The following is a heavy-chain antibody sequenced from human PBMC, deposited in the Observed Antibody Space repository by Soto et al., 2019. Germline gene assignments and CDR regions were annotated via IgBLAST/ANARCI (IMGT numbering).Heavy chain of an antibody. D-gene: IGHD2-2*01. J-gene: IGHJ6*03. CDR1: GFTFSSYS. V-gene: IGHV3-21*01. CDR2: ISSSSSYI. CDR3: ARGPAARYYYYMDV. Sequence: EVQLVESGGGLVKPGGSLRLSCAASGFTFSSYSMNWVRQAPGKGLEWVSSISSSSSYIYYADSVKGRFTISRDNAKNSLCLQMNSLRAEDTAVYYCARGPAARYYYYMDVWGKGTTVTVSS.